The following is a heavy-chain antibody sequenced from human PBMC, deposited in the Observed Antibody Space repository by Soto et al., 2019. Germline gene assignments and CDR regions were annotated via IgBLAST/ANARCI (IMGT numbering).Heavy chain of an antibody. CDR2: MSYDGSNE. CDR3: ARKTPGGVIAPFHY. Sequence: QVQLVESGGGVVQPGRSLRLSCAASGFAFSSYGMYWVRQAPGKGLEWVAVMSYDGSNEYYADSVKGRFTISRDNSKNTLYLQMNSLRVEYTAVYFCARKTPGGVIAPFHYWGQGTLVTVSS. CDR1: GFAFSSYG. V-gene: IGHV3-30*03. D-gene: IGHD3-16*02. J-gene: IGHJ4*02.